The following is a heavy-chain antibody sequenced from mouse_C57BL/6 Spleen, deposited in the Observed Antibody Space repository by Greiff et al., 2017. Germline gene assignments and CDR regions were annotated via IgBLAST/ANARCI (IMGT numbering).Heavy chain of an antibody. J-gene: IGHJ3*01. Sequence: QVQLQQSGAELVKPGASVKMSCKASGFPFTSYWISWVKQRPRQGLEWIGDIYPLSGSTNYNEKFKSKSTLTVETSSSTAYLQRSSLTSEDSAVYYCARAIYSNPTGIAYWGQGTLVTVSA. CDR3: ARAIYSNPTGIAY. CDR2: IYPLSGST. CDR1: GFPFTSYW. V-gene: IGHV1-55*01. D-gene: IGHD2-5*01.